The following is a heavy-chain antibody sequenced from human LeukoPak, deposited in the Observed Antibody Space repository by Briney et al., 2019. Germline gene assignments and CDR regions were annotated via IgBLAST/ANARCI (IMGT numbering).Heavy chain of an antibody. Sequence: SQTLSLTCAISGDSVSSNSAAWNWFRQSPSRGLEWLGRTYYRSKWYNDYAVSVKSRITINPDTSKNQFSLKLSSVTAADTAVYYCARDSGEGNYYYYYYMDVWGKGTTVTISS. D-gene: IGHD1-14*01. CDR2: TYYRSKWYN. CDR1: GDSVSSNSAA. V-gene: IGHV6-1*01. J-gene: IGHJ6*03. CDR3: ARDSGEGNYYYYYYMDV.